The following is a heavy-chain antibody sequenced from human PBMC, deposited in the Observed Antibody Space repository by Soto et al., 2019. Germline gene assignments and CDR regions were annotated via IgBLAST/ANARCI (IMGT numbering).Heavy chain of an antibody. Sequence: GASVKVSCKASGGTFSSYTISWVRQAPGQGLEWMGRIIPILGIANYAQKFQGRVTITADKSTSTAYMELSSLRSEDTAVYYCARDYPTYSYGLYYYYYYGMDVWGQGTTVTVSS. CDR1: GGTFSSYT. D-gene: IGHD5-18*01. J-gene: IGHJ6*02. CDR3: ARDYPTYSYGLYYYYYYGMDV. V-gene: IGHV1-69*04. CDR2: IIPILGIA.